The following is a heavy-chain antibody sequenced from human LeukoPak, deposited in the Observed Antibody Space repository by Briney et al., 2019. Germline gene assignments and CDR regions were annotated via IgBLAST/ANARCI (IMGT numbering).Heavy chain of an antibody. CDR3: AKDILTYYYGSSGYYFDS. CDR2: ITGSGDGR. D-gene: IGHD3-3*01. V-gene: IGHV3-23*01. CDR1: GFTFNNHA. Sequence: GGSLRLSCAASGFTFNNHAMTWVRQAPGKGLEWVSVITGSGDGRYYADSVKGRFTISRDNSKNTLHLQMNGLRAEGTALYYCAKDILTYYYGSSGYYFDSWGQGTLVTVSS. J-gene: IGHJ4*02.